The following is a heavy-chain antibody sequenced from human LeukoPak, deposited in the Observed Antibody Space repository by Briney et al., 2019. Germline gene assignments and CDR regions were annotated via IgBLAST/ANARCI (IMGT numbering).Heavy chain of an antibody. CDR3: AKAKTPKYSSGWYAPNYYYYYMDV. J-gene: IGHJ6*03. CDR1: GFTFSSYE. D-gene: IGHD6-19*01. V-gene: IGHV3-48*03. Sequence: GGSLRLSCAASGFTFSSYEMNWVRQAPGKGLEWVSYISSSGSTIYYADSVKGRFTISRDNAKNSLYLQMNSLRAEDTAVYYCAKAKTPKYSSGWYAPNYYYYYMDVWGKGTTVTISS. CDR2: ISSSGSTI.